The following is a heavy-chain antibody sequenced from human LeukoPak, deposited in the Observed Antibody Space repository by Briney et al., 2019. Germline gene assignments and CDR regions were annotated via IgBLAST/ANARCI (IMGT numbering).Heavy chain of an antibody. J-gene: IGHJ4*02. V-gene: IGHV3-33*06. CDR3: AKDTTTSRRGFDY. D-gene: IGHD3-10*01. CDR1: GFTFSSYG. Sequence: GGSLRLSCAASGFTFSSYGMHWVRQDPGKGLEWVAVIWYDGSNKYYADSVKGRFTISRDNSKNTLYLQMNSLRVEDTAVFYCAKDTTTSRRGFDYWGQGILVTVSS. CDR2: IWYDGSNK.